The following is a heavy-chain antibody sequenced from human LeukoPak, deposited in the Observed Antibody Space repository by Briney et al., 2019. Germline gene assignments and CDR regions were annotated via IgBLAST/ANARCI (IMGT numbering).Heavy chain of an antibody. Sequence: SGGSLRLSCAASGFTLSRYGMRWVRQAPGKGLEWVSSISDDGGDPHYADSVKGRCSISRDHSESTLYLQMNSLRAEDTAVYYCAEDRVRCALEYWGQGALFTVSP. CDR3: AEDRVRCALEY. CDR2: ISDDGGDP. CDR1: GFTLSRYG. J-gene: IGHJ4*02. V-gene: IGHV3-23*01. D-gene: IGHD2-8*01.